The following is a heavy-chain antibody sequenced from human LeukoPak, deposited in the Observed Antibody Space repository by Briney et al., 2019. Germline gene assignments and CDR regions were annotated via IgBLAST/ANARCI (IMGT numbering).Heavy chain of an antibody. CDR3: ARRGWDSYYDSSGYYPFDY. V-gene: IGHV4-30-4*01. J-gene: IGHJ4*02. D-gene: IGHD3-22*01. CDR2: IYYSGST. Sequence: SSETLSLTCTVSGGSISSGDYYWSWIRQPPGKGLEWIGYIYYSGSTYYNPSLKSRVTISVDTSKNQFSLKLSSVTAADTAVYYCARRGWDSYYDSSGYYPFDYWGQGTLVTVSS. CDR1: GGSISSGDYY.